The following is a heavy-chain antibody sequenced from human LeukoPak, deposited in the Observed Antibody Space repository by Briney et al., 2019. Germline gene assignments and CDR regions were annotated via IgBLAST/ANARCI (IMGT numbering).Heavy chain of an antibody. CDR3: TRGGNGLWLPFSYYYHYMDV. J-gene: IGHJ6*03. Sequence: PGGSLRLSCTASGFTFGDYAMSWVRQAPGKGLEWVGFIRSKAYGGTTEYAASVKGRFTISRDDSKSIAYLQMNSLKTEDTAVYYCTRGGNGLWLPFSYYYHYMDVWGKGTTVTISS. CDR2: IRSKAYGGTT. V-gene: IGHV3-49*04. CDR1: GFTFGDYA. D-gene: IGHD5-12*01.